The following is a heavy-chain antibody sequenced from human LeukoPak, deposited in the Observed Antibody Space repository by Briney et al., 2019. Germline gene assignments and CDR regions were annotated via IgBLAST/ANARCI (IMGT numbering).Heavy chain of an antibody. V-gene: IGHV3-23*01. J-gene: IGHJ4*02. CDR2: LSGSGGRT. D-gene: IGHD3-22*01. CDR3: ARYYYDSSGYYYFDY. CDR1: GFTFSSYG. Sequence: GGSLRLSCAGSGFTFSSYGMSWVRQAPGKGLEWVSALSGSGGRTYYADSARGRFTISRDNSKNSLYLQMNSLRAEDTAVYYCARYYYDSSGYYYFDYWGQGTLVTVSS.